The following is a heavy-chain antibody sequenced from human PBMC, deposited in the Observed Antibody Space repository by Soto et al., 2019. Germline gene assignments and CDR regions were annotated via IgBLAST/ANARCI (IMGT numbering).Heavy chain of an antibody. J-gene: IGHJ6*02. D-gene: IGHD3-22*01. V-gene: IGHV3-30-3*01. Sequence: GGSLRLSCAASGFTFSIYAMHWVRQAQGKGLEWVAVISYDGSNKYYADSVKGRFTISRDNSKNTLYLQMNSLRAEDTAVYYCARNPMIVVVITISYYYYGMDVWGQGTTVTVSS. CDR2: ISYDGSNK. CDR1: GFTFSIYA. CDR3: ARNPMIVVVITISYYYYGMDV.